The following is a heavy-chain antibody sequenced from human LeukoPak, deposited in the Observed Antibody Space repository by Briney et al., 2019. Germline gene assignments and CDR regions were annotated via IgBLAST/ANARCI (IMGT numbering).Heavy chain of an antibody. J-gene: IGHJ6*02. CDR1: GFTFSSYT. V-gene: IGHV3-21*01. Sequence: GGSLRLSCAASGFTFSSYTMNWVRQAPGKGLEWVSSISSSSSYIYYADSLKGRFTISRDNAKNTLSLQTNSLRAEDTAVYYCARPIITFGGVRYGMDVWGQGTTVTVSS. CDR2: ISSSSSYI. CDR3: ARPIITFGGVRYGMDV. D-gene: IGHD3-16*01.